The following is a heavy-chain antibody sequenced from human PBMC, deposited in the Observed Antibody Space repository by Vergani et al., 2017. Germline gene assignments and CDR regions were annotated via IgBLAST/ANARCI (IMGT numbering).Heavy chain of an antibody. J-gene: IGHJ6*02. D-gene: IGHD5-12*01. CDR2: ISGSGGST. V-gene: IGHV3-23*01. CDR1: GFTFNHYA. Sequence: EVQLLESGGDLVQPGGSLRLPCAASGFTFNHYAMNWVRQAPGKGLEWVSGISGSGGSTYYADSVKGRFTISRDSAKNTLYLQMNSLSAGDTAVYYCAKANPRNSGYDYLYYYHAMDVWGQGTTVTVSS. CDR3: AKANPRNSGYDYLYYYHAMDV.